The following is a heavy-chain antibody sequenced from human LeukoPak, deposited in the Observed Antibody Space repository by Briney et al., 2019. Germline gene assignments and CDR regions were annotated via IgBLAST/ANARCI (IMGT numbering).Heavy chain of an antibody. CDR3: AREIAVAGTWGGGFDI. J-gene: IGHJ3*02. Sequence: PSETLSLTCTVSGGSISSYYWSWIRQPPGKGLEWMGYIYYSGSTNYNPSLKSRVTISVDRSKNQFSLKLSSVTAADTAVYYCAREIAVAGTWGGGFDIWGQGTMVTVSS. CDR2: IYYSGST. V-gene: IGHV4-59*01. CDR1: GGSISSYY. D-gene: IGHD6-19*01.